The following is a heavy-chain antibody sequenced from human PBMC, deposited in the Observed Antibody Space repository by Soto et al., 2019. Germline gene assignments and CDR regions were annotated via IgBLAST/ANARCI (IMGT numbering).Heavy chain of an antibody. CDR1: GGTFRNYG. Sequence: QVQLVQSGAEVKKPGSSVKVSCKASGGTFRNYGISWVRQAPGQGLEWVGGIIPIFGTAKYAQKFQGRVTITADESTTTAYLELRSLRAEDTAVYYCARDGTLFERNRYYYLYWGQGTLVTVSS. D-gene: IGHD3-22*01. V-gene: IGHV1-69*01. J-gene: IGHJ4*02. CDR2: IIPIFGTA. CDR3: ARDGTLFERNRYYYLY.